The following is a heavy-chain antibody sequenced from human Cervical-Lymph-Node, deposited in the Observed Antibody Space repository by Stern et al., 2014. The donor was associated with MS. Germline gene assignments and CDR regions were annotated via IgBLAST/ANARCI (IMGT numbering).Heavy chain of an antibody. Sequence: VQLVESGSELKKPGASVKVSCKASGYTFTKYAMNWVRQAPGQGLEWMGWTNTNTRTSTYTQAFTGRVVFSFNTSVSTAYLQSFSLKTEDTAVYYCARGLGMRLGYDDALDAWGQGPLVIVSS. CDR2: TNTNTRTS. D-gene: IGHD7-27*01. CDR1: GYTFTKYA. V-gene: IGHV7-4-1*01. CDR3: ARGLGMRLGYDDALDA. J-gene: IGHJ3*01.